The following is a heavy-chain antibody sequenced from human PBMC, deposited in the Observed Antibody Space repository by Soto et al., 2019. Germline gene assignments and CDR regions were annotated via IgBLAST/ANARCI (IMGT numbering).Heavy chain of an antibody. CDR3: AKDMQSYGDYDYYCYGMDV. CDR1: GFTFSTYG. Sequence: QVQLVESGGGEVQPGRPLTISCAASGFTFSTYGMHWVRQTPGKGLEWVAVISYDGTKKFYSDSVKGRFTISRDNFKNSLTLQMNSLRAVDTSFYSCAKDMQSYGDYDYYCYGMDVWGLGTRVTVS. V-gene: IGHV3-30*18. D-gene: IGHD4-17*01. J-gene: IGHJ6*02. CDR2: ISYDGTKK.